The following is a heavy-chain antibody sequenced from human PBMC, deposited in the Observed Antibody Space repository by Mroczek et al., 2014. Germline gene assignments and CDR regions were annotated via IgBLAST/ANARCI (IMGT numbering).Heavy chain of an antibody. CDR2: IGGSGSNT. D-gene: IGHD3-10*01. CDR1: GFIFNNYA. J-gene: IGHJ4*02. CDR3: AKHSLVRGVTPTYFDY. Sequence: VQLVESGGVLVQPGGSLRLSSAASGFIFNNYALTWVRQAPGKGLEWVSTIGGSGSNTYYADSLKGRFAVSRDDSKSTVYLQMNSLRAEDTALYFCAKHSLVRGVTPTYFDYWGQGTLVTVSS. V-gene: IGHV3-23*04.